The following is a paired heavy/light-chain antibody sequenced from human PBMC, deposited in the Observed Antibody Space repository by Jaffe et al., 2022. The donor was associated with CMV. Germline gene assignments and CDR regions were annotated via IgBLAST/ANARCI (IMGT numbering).Heavy chain of an antibody. V-gene: IGHV3-7*01. CDR2: IKHDGSEK. J-gene: IGHJ6*02. CDR3: ARTMSVVYYYYYHGMDV. D-gene: IGHD3-3*01. CDR1: GFTLYSYW. Sequence: EVQLVESGGGLVQPGGSLRLSCAASGFTLYSYWVSWVRQAPGKGLEWVANIKHDGSEKYYVDSVKGRFTISRDNAKNSLYLQMNSLRAEDTAVYYCARTMSVVYYYYYHGMDVWGQGTTVTVSS.
Light chain of an antibody. J-gene: IGKJ1*01. CDR1: QSISSF. CDR3: QQSHSPLST. Sequence: DIQMTQSPSSLSASVGDRVSITCRASQSISSFLNWYQQKPGKAPKLLIYAASSLQNGVPSRFSGSGSGTDFTLTISSLQPEDFATYYCQQSHSPLSTFGQGTKVEIK. V-gene: IGKV1-39*01. CDR2: AAS.